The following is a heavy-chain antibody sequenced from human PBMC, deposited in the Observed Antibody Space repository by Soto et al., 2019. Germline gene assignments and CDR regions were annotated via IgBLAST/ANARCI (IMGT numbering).Heavy chain of an antibody. J-gene: IGHJ5*02. CDR2: IYPCDSDT. Sequence: PGESLKISCKGSGYSFSTYWIAWLRQMPGKGLEWMGIIYPCDSDTRYSPSFQGQVTISAEKSISTAYLQWSSLKASDTAMYYCARRGYCSGTTCYKWFAPWGQGTLVTVSS. V-gene: IGHV5-51*01. CDR3: ARRGYCSGTTCYKWFAP. D-gene: IGHD2-2*02. CDR1: GYSFSTYW.